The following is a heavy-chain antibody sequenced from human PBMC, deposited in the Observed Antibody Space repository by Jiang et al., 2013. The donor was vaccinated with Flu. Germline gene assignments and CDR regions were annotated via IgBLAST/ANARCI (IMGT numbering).Heavy chain of an antibody. Sequence: SGAEVKKPGASVKVSCKASGYTFTSYAMHWVRQAPGQRLEWMGWINAGNGNTKYSQKFQGRVTITRDTSASTAYMELSSLRSEDTAVYYCAREGVTFKLSPNNWFDPWGQGTLVTVSS. J-gene: IGHJ5*02. CDR3: AREGVTFKLSPNNWFDP. CDR1: GYTFTSYA. V-gene: IGHV1-3*01. CDR2: INAGNGNT. D-gene: IGHD3-16*01.